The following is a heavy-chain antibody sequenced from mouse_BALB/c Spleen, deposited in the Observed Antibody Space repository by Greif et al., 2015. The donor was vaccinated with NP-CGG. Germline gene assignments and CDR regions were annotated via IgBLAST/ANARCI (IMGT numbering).Heavy chain of an antibody. CDR1: GYTFTSYW. J-gene: IGHJ2*01. CDR3: TRSEGNYYFDY. V-gene: IGHV1-69*02. D-gene: IGHD2-1*01. CDR2: IYPSDSYT. Sequence: QVQLQQSGAELVRPGASVKLSCKASGYTFTSYWINWVKQRPGQGLERIGNIYPSDSYTNYNQKFRDKATLTVDKSSSTAYMQLSSPTSEDSAVYYCTRSEGNYYFDYWGQGTTLTVSS.